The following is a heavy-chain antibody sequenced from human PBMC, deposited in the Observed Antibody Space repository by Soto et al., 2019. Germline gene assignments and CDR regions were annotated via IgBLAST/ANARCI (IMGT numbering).Heavy chain of an antibody. J-gene: IGHJ4*02. V-gene: IGHV1-46*03. CDR2: INPSGGST. CDR3: ARDRIGIMITFGGVIASGVGY. Sequence: QVQLVQSGAEVKKPGASVKVSCKASGYTFTSYYMHWVRQAPGQGLEWMGIINPSGGSTSYAQKFQGRVTMTRDTSTSTVYLELSSLRSEDTAVYYCARDRIGIMITFGGVIASGVGYWGQGTLVTVSS. CDR1: GYTFTSYY. D-gene: IGHD3-16*02.